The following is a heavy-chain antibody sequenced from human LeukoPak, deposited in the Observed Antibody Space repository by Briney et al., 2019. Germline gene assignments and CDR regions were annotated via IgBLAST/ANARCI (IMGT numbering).Heavy chain of an antibody. CDR2: IIPIFGTA. CDR3: ARALGRFWNFDY. V-gene: IGHV1-69*13. Sequence: ASVKVSCKASGGTFSSYAISLVRQAPGQGLEWMGGIIPIFGTANYAQMFQGRVTITADESTSKAYMELSSLRSEDTAVYYCARALGRFWNFDYWGQGTLVTVSS. J-gene: IGHJ4*02. D-gene: IGHD3-3*01. CDR1: GGTFSSYA.